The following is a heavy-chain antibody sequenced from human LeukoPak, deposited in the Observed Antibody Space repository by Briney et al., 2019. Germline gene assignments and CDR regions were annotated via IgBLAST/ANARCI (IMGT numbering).Heavy chain of an antibody. J-gene: IGHJ4*02. D-gene: IGHD1-26*01. CDR3: AKVRTEWELLPVFDY. CDR2: ISWNSGSI. V-gene: IGHV3-9*01. Sequence: GGSLRLSCAASGFTFDDYAMHWVRQAPGKGLEWVSGISWNSGSIGYADSVKGRFTISRDNAKNSLYLQMNSLRAEDTALYYCAKVRTEWELLPVFDYWGQGTLVTVSS. CDR1: GFTFDDYA.